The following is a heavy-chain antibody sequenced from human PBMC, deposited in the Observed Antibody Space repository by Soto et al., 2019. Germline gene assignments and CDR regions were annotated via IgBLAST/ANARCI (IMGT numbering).Heavy chain of an antibody. CDR3: GRDLSGGITIIAVEIHY. J-gene: IGHJ4*02. CDR2: ISYDGSNK. D-gene: IGHD3-16*01. CDR1: GFTFSTYA. Sequence: QVQLVESGGGVVQPGRSLRLSCEASGFTFSTYAMHWVRQAPGKGLELVAIISYDGSNKYYADSVKGRFTISRDNPKKTVYLRMSSLSPEDTGVYCCGRDLSGGITIIAVEIHYWGKGPRVTFSS. V-gene: IGHV3-30-3*01.